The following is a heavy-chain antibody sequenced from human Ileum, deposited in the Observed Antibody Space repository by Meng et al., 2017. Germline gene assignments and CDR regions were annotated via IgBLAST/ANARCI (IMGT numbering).Heavy chain of an antibody. CDR3: ARGVSAAGLFDN. V-gene: IGHV4-31*03. CDR2: IHYTGST. Sequence: QVQLQESGPGLVKGSQTLTLSGTVSGGSSGSAAYYWTWIRQHPAKGLEWIGYIHYTGSTSYNPSLESRTSTSIDTSNNQFSLKVTSVTAADTAVYYCARGVSAAGLFDNWGPGTLVTVSS. CDR1: GGSSGSAAYY. D-gene: IGHD2-2*01. J-gene: IGHJ4*02.